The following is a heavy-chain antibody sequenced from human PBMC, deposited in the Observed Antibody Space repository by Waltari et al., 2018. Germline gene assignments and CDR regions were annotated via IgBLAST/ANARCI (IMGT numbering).Heavy chain of an antibody. J-gene: IGHJ4*02. Sequence: QLQLQESGPGLVKPSETLSLTCTVSGGSISSSSYYWGWIRPPPGKGLEWIGSIYYSGSTYYNPSLKSRVTISVDTSKNQFSLKLSSVTAADTAVYYCARERMIGLSRNYYFDYWGQGTLVTVSS. D-gene: IGHD3-22*01. CDR1: GGSISSSSYY. CDR2: IYYSGST. V-gene: IGHV4-39*07. CDR3: ARERMIGLSRNYYFDY.